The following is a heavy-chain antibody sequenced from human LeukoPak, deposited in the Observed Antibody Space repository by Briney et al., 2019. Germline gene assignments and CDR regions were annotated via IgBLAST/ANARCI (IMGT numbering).Heavy chain of an antibody. CDR1: GFTFSSYE. Sequence: GGSLRLSCAASGFTFSSYEMNWVRQIPGKGLEWVSAISGSDDGTYYADSVKGRFTISRDNSRNTLYLQMNTLRAEDTAVYFCAKSPVSSCRGSFCYLFDYWGQGNLVTVSS. D-gene: IGHD2-15*01. CDR2: ISGSDDGT. J-gene: IGHJ4*02. V-gene: IGHV3-23*01. CDR3: AKSPVSSCRGSFCYLFDY.